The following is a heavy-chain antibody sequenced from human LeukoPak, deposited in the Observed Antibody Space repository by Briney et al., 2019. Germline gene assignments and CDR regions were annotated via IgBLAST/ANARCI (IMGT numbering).Heavy chain of an antibody. D-gene: IGHD2-2*02. CDR3: AKHGCTGTRCYINY. Sequence: GGSLRLSCAASGFTFSDYAMSWVRQAPGKGLEWASIMSGGGETTYYADSVRGRFTISRDNSKNTLYLQMNGLRAEDTAVYYCAKHGCTGTRCYINYWGQGTLVTVSS. J-gene: IGHJ4*02. V-gene: IGHV3-23*01. CDR2: MSGGGETT. CDR1: GFTFSDYA.